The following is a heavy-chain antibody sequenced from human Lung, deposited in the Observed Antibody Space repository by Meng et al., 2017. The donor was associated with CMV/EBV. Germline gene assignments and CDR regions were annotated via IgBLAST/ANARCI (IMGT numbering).Heavy chain of an antibody. CDR3: ARSYYYDSSGYYYPFDY. V-gene: IGHV3-74*01. CDR1: GFTFSSYW. J-gene: IGHJ4*02. CDR2: INSDGSST. D-gene: IGHD3-22*01. Sequence: GGSXRLXCAASGFTFSSYWMHWIRQAPGKGLVWVSRINSDGSSTSYADSVKGRFTISRDNAKNTLYLQMNSLRAEDTAVYYCARSYYYDSSGYYYPFDYWXQETLVTVSS.